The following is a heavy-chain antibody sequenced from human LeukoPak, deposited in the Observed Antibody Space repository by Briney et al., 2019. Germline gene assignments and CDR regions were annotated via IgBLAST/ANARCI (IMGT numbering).Heavy chain of an antibody. V-gene: IGHV5-10-1*01. CDR1: GYSFTSSW. CDR2: IDPSDSYT. D-gene: IGHD4-17*01. CDR3: ARHRGGDYGLDAFDI. J-gene: IGHJ3*02. Sequence: GESLRISCKGSGYSFTSSWISWVRQMPGKGLEWMGRIDPSDSYTNYSPSFQGHVTISDDKSISTAYLKWSSLKASDTAMYYCARHRGGDYGLDAFDIWGQGTMVTVSS.